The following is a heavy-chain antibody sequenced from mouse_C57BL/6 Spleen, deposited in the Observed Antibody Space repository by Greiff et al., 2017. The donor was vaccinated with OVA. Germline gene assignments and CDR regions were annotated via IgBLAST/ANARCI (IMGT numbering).Heavy chain of an antibody. V-gene: IGHV1-39*01. CDR1: GYSFTDYN. CDR2: INPNYGTT. CDR3: ASPVITTVVDWYFDV. D-gene: IGHD1-1*01. J-gene: IGHJ1*03. Sequence: VQLKESGPELVKPGASVKISCKASGYSFTDYNMNWVKQSNGKSLEWIGVINPNYGTTSYNQKFKGKATLTVDQSSSTAYMQLNSLTSEDSAVYYCASPVITTVVDWYFDVWGTGTTVTVSS.